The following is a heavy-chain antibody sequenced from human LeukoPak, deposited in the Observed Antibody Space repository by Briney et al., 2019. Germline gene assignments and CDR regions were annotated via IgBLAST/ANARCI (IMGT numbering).Heavy chain of an antibody. J-gene: IGHJ4*02. CDR2: IYSGGST. CDR3: VTQIWS. V-gene: IGHV3-53*01. CDR1: GFNVSNNY. Sequence: GGSLRLSCVASGFNVSNNYMNWVRQAPGKGLEWVSVIYSGGSTHYADSVKGRFTISRDNSKNTLYLQMNSLRVEDTAVYYCVTQIWSWGQGTLVTVSS. D-gene: IGHD5-18*01.